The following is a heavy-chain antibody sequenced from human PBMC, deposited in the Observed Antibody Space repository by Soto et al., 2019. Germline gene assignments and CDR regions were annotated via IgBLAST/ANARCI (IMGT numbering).Heavy chain of an antibody. CDR1: GGPFSRYA. V-gene: IGHV1-69*12. Sequence: QVQLVQSGAEVKQPGSSVNVSCKASGGPFSRYAFTWVRQAPGQGLEWMGGIAPFSATADYAQKFQGRVTITADESTSTAYLERSSLGSDDTAVYFCAPSRGAPTWFDPWGQGTLVIVSS. D-gene: IGHD1-26*01. CDR3: APSRGAPTWFDP. CDR2: IAPFSATA. J-gene: IGHJ5*02.